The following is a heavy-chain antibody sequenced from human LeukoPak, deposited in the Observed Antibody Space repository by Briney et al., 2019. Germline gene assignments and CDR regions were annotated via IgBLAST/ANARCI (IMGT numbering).Heavy chain of an antibody. CDR2: IYWDDDK. D-gene: IGHD3-9*01. V-gene: IGHV2-5*02. J-gene: IGHJ4*02. CDR3: AHRSSLDYDILTGYYKGSYFDY. Sequence: SGPTLVNPTQTLTLTCTFSGFSLSTSGVGVGWIRQPPGKALEWLALIYWDDDKRYSPSLKSRLTITKDTSKNQVVLTMTNMDPVDTATYYCAHRSSLDYDILTGYYKGSYFDYWGQGTLVTVSS. CDR1: GFSLSTSGVG.